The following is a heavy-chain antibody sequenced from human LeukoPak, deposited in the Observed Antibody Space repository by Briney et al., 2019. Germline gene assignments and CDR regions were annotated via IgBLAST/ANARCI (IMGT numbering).Heavy chain of an antibody. CDR2: IDAGNGKT. CDR1: GYTLTSYA. J-gene: IGHJ4*02. Sequence: GASVKVSCKASGYTLTSYAIHWVRQAPGQRLEWMGWIDAGNGKTKYSQNFQGRVTITRDTSATTAYMDLSSLRSEDTAVYYCARARWTSTTTTYYLDHWGQGTLVTVSS. CDR3: ARARWTSTTTTYYLDH. V-gene: IGHV1-3*01. D-gene: IGHD4-17*01.